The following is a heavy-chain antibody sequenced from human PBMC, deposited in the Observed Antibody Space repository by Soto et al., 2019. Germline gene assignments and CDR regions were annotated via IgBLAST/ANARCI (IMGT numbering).Heavy chain of an antibody. D-gene: IGHD6-13*01. Sequence: GGSLRLSCVAPGLIFSNYYMAWVRQAPGKGLEWVANIKADGSATFHADSVKGRYTVSRDNAKGSLYLQLNGLRAEDTAVYYCATSNWYTLNYWGRGTLVTVSS. CDR2: IKADGSAT. V-gene: IGHV3-7*01. CDR1: GLIFSNYY. CDR3: ATSNWYTLNY. J-gene: IGHJ4*02.